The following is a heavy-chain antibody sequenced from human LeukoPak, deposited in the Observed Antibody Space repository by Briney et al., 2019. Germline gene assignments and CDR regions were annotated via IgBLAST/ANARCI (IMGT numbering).Heavy chain of an antibody. J-gene: IGHJ4*02. D-gene: IGHD2-21*01. Sequence: PGGSLRLSCAASGFSFKTYDMSWVREAPGKGLGWVSTISGSGGSTNYADSVKGRFTISRDNSKNTLCLQMNSLRAEDTAIYYCAKGPGKLVVVVSTFDYWGQGTLVTVSA. CDR1: GFSFKTYD. V-gene: IGHV3-23*01. CDR3: AKGPGKLVVVVSTFDY. CDR2: ISGSGGST.